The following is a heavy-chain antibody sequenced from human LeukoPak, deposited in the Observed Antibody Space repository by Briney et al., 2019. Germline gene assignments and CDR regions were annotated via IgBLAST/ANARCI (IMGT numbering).Heavy chain of an antibody. V-gene: IGHV4-39*01. CDR1: GGSISSSSYY. D-gene: IGHD6-19*01. CDR2: IYYSGST. CDR3: ARHEGTSGWPFDY. Sequence: SETLSLTCTVSGGSISSSSYYWGWIRQPPGNGLEWIGSIYYSGSTDCNPSLKSRVTISVDTSKNQFSLKLTSVTAADTAVYYCARHEGTSGWPFDYWGQGTLVTVSS. J-gene: IGHJ4*02.